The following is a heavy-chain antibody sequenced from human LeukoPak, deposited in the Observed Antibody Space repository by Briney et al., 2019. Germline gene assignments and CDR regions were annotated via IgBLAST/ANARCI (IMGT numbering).Heavy chain of an antibody. J-gene: IGHJ4*02. V-gene: IGHV3-49*04. Sequence: SGGSLRLSCTASGFTFGDYAMSWVRQAPGKGLEWVGFIRSKAYGGTTEYAASVKGRFTISRDDSKSIAYLQMNSLKTEDTAVYYCTSYYDFRSFDYWGQGTLVTVSS. CDR3: TSYYDFRSFDY. CDR2: IRSKAYGGTT. CDR1: GFTFGDYA. D-gene: IGHD3-3*01.